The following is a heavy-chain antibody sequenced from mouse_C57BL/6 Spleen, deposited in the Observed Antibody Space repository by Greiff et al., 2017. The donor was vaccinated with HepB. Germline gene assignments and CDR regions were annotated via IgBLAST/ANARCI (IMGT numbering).Heavy chain of an antibody. D-gene: IGHD2-3*01. J-gene: IGHJ2*01. CDR2: ISYDGSN. CDR3: AREGYDGSFDY. Sequence: EVQLQQSGPGLVKPSQSLSLTCSVTGYSITSGYYWNWIRQFPGNKLEWMGYISYDGSNNYNPSLKNRISITRDTSKNQFFLKLNSVTTEDTATYYCAREGYDGSFDYWGQGTTLTVSS. V-gene: IGHV3-6*01. CDR1: GYSITSGYY.